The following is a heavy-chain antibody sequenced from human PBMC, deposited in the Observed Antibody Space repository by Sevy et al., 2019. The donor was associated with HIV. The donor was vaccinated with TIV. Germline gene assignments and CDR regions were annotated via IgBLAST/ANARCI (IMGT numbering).Heavy chain of an antibody. Sequence: GGSLRLSCAASGFSFSHYAFLWVRQAPGKGLEWVSLISYDGTQKYYADSVKGRFTISRDNSKNTLFLQMTNMKPDDTAVYYCARVAVSYCTNDCYHRFDYWGQGTLVTVSS. D-gene: IGHD2-8*01. V-gene: IGHV3-30-3*01. CDR3: ARVAVSYCTNDCYHRFDY. CDR2: ISYDGTQK. J-gene: IGHJ4*02. CDR1: GFSFSHYA.